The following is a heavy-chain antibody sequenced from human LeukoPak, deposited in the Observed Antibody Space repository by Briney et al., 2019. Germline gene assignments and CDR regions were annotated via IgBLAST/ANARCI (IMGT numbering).Heavy chain of an antibody. CDR3: AREGGSDSSSWYFSYDFDS. V-gene: IGHV1-2*04. CDR1: GYTFTGYY. D-gene: IGHD6-13*01. CDR2: INPNSGGT. Sequence: GASVKVSCKASGYTFTGYYMHWVRQAPGQGLEWMGWINPNSGGTNYAQKFQGWVTMTRDTSISTAYMELSRLRSDDTAVYYCAREGGSDSSSWYFSYDFDSWGQGTLVTVSS. J-gene: IGHJ4*02.